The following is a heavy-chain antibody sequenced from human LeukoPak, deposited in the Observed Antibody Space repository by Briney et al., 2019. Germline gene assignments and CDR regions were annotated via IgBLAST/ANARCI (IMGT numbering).Heavy chain of an antibody. CDR2: ISGYNGNT. J-gene: IGHJ4*02. CDR3: ARGGRSYDSSGYYPIDY. CDR1: GYTFTSYG. D-gene: IGHD3-22*01. V-gene: IGHV1-18*01. Sequence: ASVKVSCKASGYTFTSYGISWVRQAPGQGLEWMGWISGYNGNTKYAQKFQGRLTMTTDTSTSTAYMELRSLRSDDTAVYYCARGGRSYDSSGYYPIDYWGQGTPVTVSS.